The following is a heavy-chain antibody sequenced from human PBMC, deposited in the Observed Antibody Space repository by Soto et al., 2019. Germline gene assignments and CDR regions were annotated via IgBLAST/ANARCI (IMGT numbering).Heavy chain of an antibody. V-gene: IGHV1-3*01. Sequence: QVQLVQSGAEVKKPGASVKVSCKASGYTFTSYAMHWVRQAPGQRLEWMGWINAGNGNTKYSQKFQGRVTITRDTSASTAYMELRSLRSEDTAVYYCAREDRITMVRGVIIRGSFNYWGQGTLVTVSS. D-gene: IGHD3-10*01. J-gene: IGHJ4*02. CDR1: GYTFTSYA. CDR3: AREDRITMVRGVIIRGSFNY. CDR2: INAGNGNT.